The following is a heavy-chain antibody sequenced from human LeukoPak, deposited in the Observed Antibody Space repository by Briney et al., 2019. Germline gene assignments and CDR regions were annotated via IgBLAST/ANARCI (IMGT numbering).Heavy chain of an antibody. D-gene: IGHD6-19*01. CDR1: GFIFSSXG. J-gene: IGHJ4*02. V-gene: IGHV3-33*06. Sequence: GGSLRLSCAASGFIFSSXGMHWVXQAPGKGLXWVAIIWYDGTNKYYADSVKGRFTISRDNSKNTLYLQMNSLRAEDTAVYYCAKDPDNPQWLFALNWGQGTLVTVSS. CDR3: AKDPDNPQWLFALN. CDR2: IWYDGTNK.